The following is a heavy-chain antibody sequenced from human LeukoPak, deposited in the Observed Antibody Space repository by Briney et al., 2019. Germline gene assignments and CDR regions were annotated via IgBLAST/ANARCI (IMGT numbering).Heavy chain of an antibody. J-gene: IGHJ3*01. D-gene: IGHD3-16*02. CDR2: IFHSEST. CDR1: GYSIRSDYY. CDR3: ARHSQWGVIPWAFDV. V-gene: IGHV4-38-2*01. Sequence: SETLSLTCAVSGYSIRSDYYWGWIRQPPGKGLEWIGTIFHSESTYHNPSLRSRVTISVDTSKNQFSLKLTSVTAADTAVYHCARHSQWGVIPWAFDVWGQGTTVTVSS.